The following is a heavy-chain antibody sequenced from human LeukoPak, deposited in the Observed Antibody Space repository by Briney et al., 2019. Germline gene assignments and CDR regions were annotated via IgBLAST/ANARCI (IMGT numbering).Heavy chain of an antibody. CDR3: ARGLGGIEGVPAAPLGY. J-gene: IGHJ4*02. Sequence: GGPPRLLCAASGFTYRSYGMKWLRQAPGKGLEGISYMCSSGSSKVYEDSVKGRFHISRDNANNSLNLQMYSLRAEDTAVYYCARGLGGIEGVPAAPLGYWGQGILVTVSS. CDR1: GFTYRSYG. D-gene: IGHD2-2*01. CDR2: MCSSGSSK. V-gene: IGHV3-48*01.